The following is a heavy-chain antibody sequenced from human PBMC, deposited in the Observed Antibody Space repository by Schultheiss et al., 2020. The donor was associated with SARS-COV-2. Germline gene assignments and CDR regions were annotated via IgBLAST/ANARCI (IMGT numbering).Heavy chain of an antibody. CDR2: IIPIFGTA. CDR1: GGTFSSYA. Sequence: SVKVSCKASGGTFSSYAISWVRQAPGQGLEWMGGIIPIFGTANYAQKFQGRVTITADESTSTAYMELSSLRSEDTAVYYCARVKRGLIEVDVWGQGTTVTVSS. CDR3: ARVKRGLIEVDV. J-gene: IGHJ6*02. V-gene: IGHV1-69*13. D-gene: IGHD6-25*01.